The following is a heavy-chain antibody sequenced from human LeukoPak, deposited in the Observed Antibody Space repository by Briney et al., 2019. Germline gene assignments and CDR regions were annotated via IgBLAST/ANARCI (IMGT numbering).Heavy chain of an antibody. V-gene: IGHV3-23*01. CDR3: AKDRQGSGSYYAYFDY. CDR2: ISGSGGST. J-gene: IGHJ4*02. CDR1: GFTFSSYG. D-gene: IGHD1-26*01. Sequence: GGSLRLSCAASGFTFSSYGMSWVRQAPGKGLEWVSAISGSGGSTYYADSVKGRFTISRDNSKNTLYLQMNSLRAEDTAVYYCAKDRQGSGSYYAYFDYWGQGNLVTVSS.